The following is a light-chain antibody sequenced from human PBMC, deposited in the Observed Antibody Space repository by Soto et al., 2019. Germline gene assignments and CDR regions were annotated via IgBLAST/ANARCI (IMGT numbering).Light chain of an antibody. CDR1: SSNIGSNT. Sequence: QSVLTQPPSASGTPGQRVTISCSGSSSNIGSNTVNWYQQLPGTAPKLLIYSNNQRPSGVPDRFSGSKSGTSGSLAISGLQSEDEADYYWAAWDDSLNGYVFGTGTKLTVL. CDR3: AAWDDSLNGYV. J-gene: IGLJ1*01. CDR2: SNN. V-gene: IGLV1-44*01.